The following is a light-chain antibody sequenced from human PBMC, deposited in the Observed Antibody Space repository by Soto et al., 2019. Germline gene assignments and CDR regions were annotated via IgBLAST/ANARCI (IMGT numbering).Light chain of an antibody. J-gene: IGKJ1*01. V-gene: IGKV3-20*01. CDR3: QDSSTSPWP. CDR2: GTS. CDR1: QTVTGNN. Sequence: LSQSPGSLSLSTGTRATLACRASQTVTGNNLGWYQQKPGQAPRLLIYGTSFRASGIPDRFRGSGSGTDFTLTISSLEPEDSAVYYCQDSSTSPWPFGQGTKVAIK.